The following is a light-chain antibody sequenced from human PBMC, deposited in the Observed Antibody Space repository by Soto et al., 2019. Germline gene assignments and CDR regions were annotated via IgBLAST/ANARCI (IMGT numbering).Light chain of an antibody. Sequence: QSALTQPASVSGSPGQSITISCTGTSSDVGGYNYVSWYQHHPGKAPRLMIYEVSNRPSGVSNRFSGSKSGNTASLTISGLQAEDEADYYCSSYTGSSPVFGGGTKLTV. J-gene: IGLJ2*01. CDR3: SSYTGSSPV. CDR2: EVS. CDR1: SSDVGGYNY. V-gene: IGLV2-14*01.